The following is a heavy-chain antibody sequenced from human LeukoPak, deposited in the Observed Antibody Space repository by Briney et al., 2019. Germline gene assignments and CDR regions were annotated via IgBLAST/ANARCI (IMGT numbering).Heavy chain of an antibody. Sequence: SETLSPTCTVSGGSISSYYWSWIRQPPGKGLEWIGYIYYSGSTNYNPSLKSRVTISVDTSKNQFSLKLSSVTAADTAVYYCARHSHGSSEYWGQGTLVTVSS. J-gene: IGHJ4*02. D-gene: IGHD3-10*01. CDR1: GGSISSYY. CDR2: IYYSGST. V-gene: IGHV4-59*08. CDR3: ARHSHGSSEY.